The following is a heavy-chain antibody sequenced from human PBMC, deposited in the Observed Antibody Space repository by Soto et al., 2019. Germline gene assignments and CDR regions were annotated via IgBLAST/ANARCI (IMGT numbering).Heavy chain of an antibody. Sequence: SETLSLTCTVPSGSVSTYYWSWIRQPAGKGLEWIGRIFINGNTNYNPSLRSRVTMSVDTSKGQFSLNLTSVTAADTAVYFCARSGGSYNFDSWGQGILVTVSS. CDR2: IFINGNT. V-gene: IGHV4-4*07. CDR1: SGSVSTYY. J-gene: IGHJ4*02. D-gene: IGHD1-26*01. CDR3: ARSGGSYNFDS.